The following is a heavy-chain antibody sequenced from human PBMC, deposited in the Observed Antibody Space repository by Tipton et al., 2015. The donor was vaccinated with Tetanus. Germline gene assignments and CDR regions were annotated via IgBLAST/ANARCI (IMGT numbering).Heavy chain of an antibody. CDR2: IKQDGNEK. D-gene: IGHD3-10*01. CDR1: GFDFRSDW. V-gene: IGHV3-7*03. Sequence: SLRLSCAASGFDFRSDWMTWVRQAPGKGLEWVANIKQDGNEKYHVDSVKGRFTISRDNGKNLLYLEMNSLRVEDTAVYYCARDPHTIRTGNHRGFDYWGQGTKVTVS. J-gene: IGHJ4*02. CDR3: ARDPHTIRTGNHRGFDY.